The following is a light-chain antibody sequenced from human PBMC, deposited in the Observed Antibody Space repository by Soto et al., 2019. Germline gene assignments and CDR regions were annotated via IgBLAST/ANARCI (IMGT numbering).Light chain of an antibody. CDR2: GAS. CDR1: QSVGSN. Sequence: EIVMTQSPATLSVSPGERATLSCRASQSVGSNLAWYQQKPGQAPRLLIYGASTRATGIPARFSGSRSGTEFTLTISSLQSEDFAVYYCQQYNNWPPFTFGPGTKVDIK. V-gene: IGKV3-15*01. J-gene: IGKJ3*01. CDR3: QQYNNWPPFT.